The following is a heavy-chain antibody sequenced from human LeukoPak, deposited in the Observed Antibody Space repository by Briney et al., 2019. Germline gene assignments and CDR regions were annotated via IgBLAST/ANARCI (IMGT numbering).Heavy chain of an antibody. CDR1: GYTFTSYD. CDR3: AREADSSALSTFDP. CDR2: MNPNSGNT. D-gene: IGHD6-25*01. J-gene: IGHJ5*02. V-gene: IGHV1-8*01. Sequence: ASVKVSCKASGYTFTSYDIHWVRQATGQGLEWMGWMNPNSGNTGYAQKFQGRVTMTRNTSISTAYMELSSLRSEDTAVYYCAREADSSALSTFDPWGQGTLVTVSS.